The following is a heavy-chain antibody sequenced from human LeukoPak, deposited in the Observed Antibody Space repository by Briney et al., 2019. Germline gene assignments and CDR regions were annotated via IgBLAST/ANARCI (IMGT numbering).Heavy chain of an antibody. V-gene: IGHV3-48*04. J-gene: IGHJ6*02. Sequence: GRSLRLSCAASAFTLTSYGMHWVRQAPGKGLEWVSYISSSGSTIYYADSVKGRFTISRDNAKNSLHLQMNSLRAEDTAVYYCARMTTVTYAYYGMDVWGQGTTVTVSS. D-gene: IGHD4-11*01. CDR1: AFTLTSYG. CDR3: ARMTTVTYAYYGMDV. CDR2: ISSSGSTI.